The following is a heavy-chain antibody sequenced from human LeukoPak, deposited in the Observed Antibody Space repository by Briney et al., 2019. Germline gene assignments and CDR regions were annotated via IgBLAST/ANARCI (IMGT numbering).Heavy chain of an antibody. D-gene: IGHD5-24*01. Sequence: VASVKVSCEASGYTFTAYSVHWVRQAPGQGLEWVGHINPNSGDTNYAQKFQGRVTMTRDTSISTAYMELSSLRPDDTAVYYCASDMATVPPGDYWGQGTLVTVSS. J-gene: IGHJ4*02. CDR3: ASDMATVPPGDY. V-gene: IGHV1-2*06. CDR1: GYTFTAYS. CDR2: INPNSGDT.